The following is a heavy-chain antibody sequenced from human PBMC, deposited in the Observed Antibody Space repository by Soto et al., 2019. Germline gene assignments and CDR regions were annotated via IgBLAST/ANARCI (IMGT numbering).Heavy chain of an antibody. V-gene: IGHV3-23*01. CDR3: AKPGAVAAFGY. D-gene: IGHD6-19*01. Sequence: GGSLRLSCAASGFTFSSYAMSWVRQAPGKGLEWFSAISGSGGSTYYADSVKGRFTISRDNSKNTLYLQMNSLRAEDPAVYYGAKPGAVAAFGYWGQGTLVTVSS. J-gene: IGHJ4*02. CDR2: ISGSGGST. CDR1: GFTFSSYA.